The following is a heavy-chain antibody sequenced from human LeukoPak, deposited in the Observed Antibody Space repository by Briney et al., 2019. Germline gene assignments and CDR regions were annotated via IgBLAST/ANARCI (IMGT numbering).Heavy chain of an antibody. V-gene: IGHV3-7*01. CDR1: GFTFSSYS. J-gene: IGHJ4*02. D-gene: IGHD4-17*01. CDR2: IKQDGSEK. CDR3: ARDIDGFFDY. Sequence: PGGSLRLSCAASGFTFSSYSMNWVRQAPGKGLEWVANIKQDGSEKYYVDSVKGRFTISRDNAKNSLYLQMNSLRAEDTAVYYCARDIDGFFDYWGQGTLVTVSS.